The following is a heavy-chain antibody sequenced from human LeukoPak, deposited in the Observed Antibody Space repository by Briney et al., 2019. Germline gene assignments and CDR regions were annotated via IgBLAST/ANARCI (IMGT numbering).Heavy chain of an antibody. D-gene: IGHD7-27*01. J-gene: IGHJ4*02. Sequence: GGSLRLSCAASGFTFGSYAMSWVRQDPGKGMEWVSSISGSGGSTYYADSVKGRFTFSRDNSMNTLYLQMNSLRAEDTAVYYCAKALGVNYFDYWGQGTLVTVSS. CDR2: ISGSGGST. CDR1: GFTFGSYA. V-gene: IGHV3-23*01. CDR3: AKALGVNYFDY.